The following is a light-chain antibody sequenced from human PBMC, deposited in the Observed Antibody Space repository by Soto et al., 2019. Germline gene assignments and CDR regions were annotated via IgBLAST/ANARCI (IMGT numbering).Light chain of an antibody. CDR2: GAS. CDR1: QNIDRW. CDR3: QQYNSYPWS. Sequence: DIQMTQSPSTLSASVGDRVTITCRASQNIDRWLAWYQQKPGKAPNLLIYGASNLESGVPSRFSGSGSGTEFTLTISSLRPDDFATYYCQQYNSYPWSVGQRTKVEIK. J-gene: IGKJ1*01. V-gene: IGKV1-5*03.